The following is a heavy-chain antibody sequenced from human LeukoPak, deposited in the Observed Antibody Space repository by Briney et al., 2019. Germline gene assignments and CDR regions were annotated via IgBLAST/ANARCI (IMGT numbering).Heavy chain of an antibody. V-gene: IGHV3-7*01. CDR1: GFTFSSYW. J-gene: IGHJ4*02. CDR3: AKVDPMGAHRPFDY. Sequence: GGSLRLSCAASGFTFSSYWMTWVRQAPGKGLEWVAYIKEDGSEKYYVDSVKGRFTISRDNAKNSLYLQMNSLRAEDTAVYYCAKVDPMGAHRPFDYWGQGTLVTVSS. D-gene: IGHD1-26*01. CDR2: IKEDGSEK.